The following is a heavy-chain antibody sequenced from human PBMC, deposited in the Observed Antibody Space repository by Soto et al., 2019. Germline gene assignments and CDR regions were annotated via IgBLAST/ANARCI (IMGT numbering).Heavy chain of an antibody. Sequence: QVQLQESGPGLVKPSETLSLTCTVSGGSVSSGDYYWSWIRQPPGKGLEWIGYIYYSGSTNYNPSLKSRVTMSVDTYKNQFSLELSSVTAADTAMYYCARGGYCSGGDCHFDFWGQGTLVTVSS. CDR1: GGSVSSGDYY. V-gene: IGHV4-61*08. CDR3: ARGGYCSGGDCHFDF. CDR2: IYYSGST. J-gene: IGHJ4*02. D-gene: IGHD2-15*01.